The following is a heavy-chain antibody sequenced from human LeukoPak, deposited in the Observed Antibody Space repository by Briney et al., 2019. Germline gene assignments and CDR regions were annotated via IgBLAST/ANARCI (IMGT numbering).Heavy chain of an antibody. CDR1: GYTFTGYY. J-gene: IGHJ5*02. CDR3: ARATRSIAARKGFDP. D-gene: IGHD6-6*01. Sequence: ASVKVSCKASGYTFTGYYMHWVRRAPGQGLEWMGRINPNSGGTNYAQKPQGRVTMTTDTSTSTAYMELRSLRSDDTAVYYCARATRSIAARKGFDPWGQGTLVTVSS. V-gene: IGHV1-2*06. CDR2: INPNSGGT.